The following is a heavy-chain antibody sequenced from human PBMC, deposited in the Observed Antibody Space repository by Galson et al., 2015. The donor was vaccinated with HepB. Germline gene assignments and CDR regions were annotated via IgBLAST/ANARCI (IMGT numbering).Heavy chain of an antibody. Sequence: SLRLSCAASGFTFSDYYMSWIRQAPGKGLEWVSYISHSTLYTNYADSVKGRITISRDNARNSLYLRLNSLRAEDTAVYYCARVADVDYGDHSHFDFWGQGTLVTVSS. J-gene: IGHJ4*02. D-gene: IGHD4-17*01. CDR3: ARVADVDYGDHSHFDF. CDR2: ISHSTLYT. CDR1: GFTFSDYY. V-gene: IGHV3-11*06.